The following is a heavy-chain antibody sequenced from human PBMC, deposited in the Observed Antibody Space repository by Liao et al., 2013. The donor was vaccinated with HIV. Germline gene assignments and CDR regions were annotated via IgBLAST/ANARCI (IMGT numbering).Heavy chain of an antibody. Sequence: QVQLQESGPGLVKPSQTLSLTCIVSGGSVTSGSYYWSWIRQPAGKGLEWIGRIYTSGSTNYNPSLKSRVTISVDTSKNQFSLKLSSVTAADTAVYYCARVYSGTFEYYYHYYMDVWAKGTTVTVSS. CDR1: GGSVTSGSYY. J-gene: IGHJ6*03. V-gene: IGHV4-61*02. CDR3: ARVYSGTFEYYYHYYMDV. D-gene: IGHD1-26*01. CDR2: IYTSGST.